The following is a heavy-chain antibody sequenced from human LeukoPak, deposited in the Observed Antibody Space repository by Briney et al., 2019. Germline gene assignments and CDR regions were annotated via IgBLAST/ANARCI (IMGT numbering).Heavy chain of an antibody. CDR1: GGTFSSYA. CDR2: IIPIFGTA. CDR3: ARASESGSYHAPFDY. Sequence: SVQVSCKASGGTFSSYAISWVRQAPGQGLEWMGGIIPIFGTANYAQKFQGRVTITADESTSTAYMELSSLRSEDTAVYYCARASESGSYHAPFDYWGQGTLVTVSS. V-gene: IGHV1-69*13. J-gene: IGHJ4*02. D-gene: IGHD3-10*01.